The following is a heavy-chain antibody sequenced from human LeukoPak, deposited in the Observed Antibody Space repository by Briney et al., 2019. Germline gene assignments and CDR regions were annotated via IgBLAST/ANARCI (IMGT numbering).Heavy chain of an antibody. CDR3: AREDGDRDY. CDR2: IIPIFGTA. D-gene: IGHD7-27*01. V-gene: IGHV1-69*13. Sequence: ASVKVSCKASGGTFSSYAISWVRQPPGQGLEWVGGIIPIFGTANYAQKFQGRVTITADESTSTAYTELSSLRSEDTAVYYCAREDGDRDYWGQGTLVTVSS. J-gene: IGHJ4*02. CDR1: GGTFSSYA.